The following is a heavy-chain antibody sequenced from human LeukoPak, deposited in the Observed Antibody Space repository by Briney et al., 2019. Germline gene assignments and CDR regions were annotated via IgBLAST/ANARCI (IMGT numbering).Heavy chain of an antibody. J-gene: IGHJ3*02. CDR3: ATVFWTQGDAFDI. Sequence: PGGSLRLSCAASGFTFSSYWMSWVRQAPGKGLEWVANIKQDGSEKYYVDSVKGRFTISRDNAKNSLYLQMNSLRAEDTAVYYCATVFWTQGDAFDIWDQGTMVTVSS. CDR2: IKQDGSEK. CDR1: GFTFSSYW. D-gene: IGHD3/OR15-3a*01. V-gene: IGHV3-7*01.